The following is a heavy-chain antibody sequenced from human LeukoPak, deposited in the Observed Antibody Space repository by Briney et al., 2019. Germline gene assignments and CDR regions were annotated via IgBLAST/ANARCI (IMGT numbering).Heavy chain of an antibody. CDR3: ARDQGHWADY. CDR1: GFTFSSYS. CDR2: ISSSSSYI. Sequence: PGGSLRLSCAASGFTFSSYSMNWVRQAPGKGLEWVSSISSSSSYIYCADSVKGRFTISRDNAKNSLYLQMNSLRAEDTAVYYCARDQGHWADYWGQGTLVTVSS. J-gene: IGHJ4*02. D-gene: IGHD7-27*01. V-gene: IGHV3-21*01.